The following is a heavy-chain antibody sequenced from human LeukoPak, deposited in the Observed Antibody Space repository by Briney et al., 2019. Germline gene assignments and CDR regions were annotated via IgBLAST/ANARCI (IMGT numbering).Heavy chain of an antibody. J-gene: IGHJ5*02. Sequence: ASVKVSCKASGGTFSSYAISWVRQAPGQGLEWVGRIIPILGIANYAQKFQGRVTITADKSTSTAYMELSSLRSEDTAVYYCARDQNDSSGYYYVWFDPWGQGTLVTVSS. V-gene: IGHV1-69*04. CDR2: IIPILGIA. D-gene: IGHD3-22*01. CDR1: GGTFSSYA. CDR3: ARDQNDSSGYYYVWFDP.